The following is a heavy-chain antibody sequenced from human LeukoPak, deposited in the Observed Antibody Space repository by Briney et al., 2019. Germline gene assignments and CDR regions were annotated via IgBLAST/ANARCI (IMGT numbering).Heavy chain of an antibody. CDR1: XFTFSSYS. D-gene: IGHD2-21*01. V-gene: IGHV3-48*04. Sequence: SXFTFSSYSXXXXXQAXXKGLXXXXXISSSSSTIYYADSVKGRFTVSRDNAKKSLYLQMNSLRAEDTAVYYCANLNLIPGEDYFDYWGQGTLVSVSS. J-gene: IGHJ4*02. CDR2: ISSSSSTI. CDR3: ANLNLIPGEDYFDY.